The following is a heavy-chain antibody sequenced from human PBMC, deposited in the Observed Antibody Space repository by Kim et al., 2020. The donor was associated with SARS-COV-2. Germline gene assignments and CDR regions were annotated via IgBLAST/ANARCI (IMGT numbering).Heavy chain of an antibody. CDR2: IKQDGSEK. D-gene: IGHD6-25*01. V-gene: IGHV3-7*01. Sequence: GGSLRLSCAASGFTFSSYWMSWVRQAPGKGLEWVANIKQDGSEKYYVDSVKGRFTISRDNAKNSLYLQMNSLRAEDTAVYYCARDPPHLSKAAYDYWGQGTLVTVSS. J-gene: IGHJ4*02. CDR3: ARDPPHLSKAAYDY. CDR1: GFTFSSYW.